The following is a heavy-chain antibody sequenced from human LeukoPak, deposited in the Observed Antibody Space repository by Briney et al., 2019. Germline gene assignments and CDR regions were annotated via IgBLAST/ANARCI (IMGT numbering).Heavy chain of an antibody. Sequence: SETLSLTCTDSDGSISSSSFFWGWIRQPPGKGLEWIGSIYYSGSTYYNPSLKSRVTISVDTSKNQFSLKVNSVTAADTAVYYCARVVPAALSGGFDYWGQGTLVTVSS. CDR2: IYYSGST. V-gene: IGHV4-39*01. CDR3: ARVVPAALSGGFDY. D-gene: IGHD2-2*01. CDR1: DGSISSSSFF. J-gene: IGHJ4*02.